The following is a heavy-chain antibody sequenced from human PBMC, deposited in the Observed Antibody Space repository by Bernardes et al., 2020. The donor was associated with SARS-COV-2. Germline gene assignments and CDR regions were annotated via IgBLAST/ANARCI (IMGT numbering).Heavy chain of an antibody. Sequence: SETLSLTCTVSGASISGHYWTWIRQPPGGGLEWIGSIYHSGKTNYNPSLKSRVTISVDTSKNQFSLKLSSVTAADTAIYYCARDQDAYYYYYRMDVWGQGTTVTVSS. CDR1: GASISGHY. CDR2: IYHSGKT. V-gene: IGHV4-59*11. J-gene: IGHJ6*02. CDR3: ARDQDAYYYYYRMDV.